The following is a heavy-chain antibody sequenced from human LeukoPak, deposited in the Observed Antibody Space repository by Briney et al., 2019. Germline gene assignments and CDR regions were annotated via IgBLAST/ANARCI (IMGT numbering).Heavy chain of an antibody. CDR1: AFTFSTYW. V-gene: IGHV3-74*01. J-gene: IGHJ3*02. CDR3: AKVFRSYYYGSGSSEITDAFDI. Sequence: GGSLRLSCAASAFTFSTYWMHWVRQVPGKGLEWVSRINGDESSTNYADSVKGRFTISRDNSKNTLYLQMNSLRAEDTAVYYCAKVFRSYYYGSGSSEITDAFDIWGQGTMVTVSS. CDR2: INGDESST. D-gene: IGHD3-10*01.